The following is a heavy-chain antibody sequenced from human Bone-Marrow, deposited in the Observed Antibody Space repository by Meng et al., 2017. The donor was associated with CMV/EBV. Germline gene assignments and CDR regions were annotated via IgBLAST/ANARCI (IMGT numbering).Heavy chain of an antibody. D-gene: IGHD6-6*01. J-gene: IGHJ4*02. Sequence: SETLSLTCTVSGGSINSYYWSWIRQPPGKGLEWIGYIYYSGSTNYNPSLEGRVTISIDTSKNQFSLKLTSVTAADTAVYYCARGGYSSSSVEIAWGQGTLVPVSS. V-gene: IGHV4-59*01. CDR3: ARGGYSSSSVEIA. CDR1: GGSINSYY. CDR2: IYYSGST.